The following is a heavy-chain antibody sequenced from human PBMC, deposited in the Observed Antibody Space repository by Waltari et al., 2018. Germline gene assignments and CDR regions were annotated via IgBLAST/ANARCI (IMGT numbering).Heavy chain of an antibody. V-gene: IGHV1-69*02. Sequence: QVQLVQSGAEVKKPGSSVKVSCKASGGTFSSYTISWVRQAPGQGLEWMGRIIPILGIANYAQKFQGRVTITADKSTSTAYMELSSLRSEDTAVYYCARATVTTGVWYFDLWGRGTLVTVSS. J-gene: IGHJ2*01. CDR1: GGTFSSYT. CDR2: IIPILGIA. CDR3: ARATVTTGVWYFDL. D-gene: IGHD4-17*01.